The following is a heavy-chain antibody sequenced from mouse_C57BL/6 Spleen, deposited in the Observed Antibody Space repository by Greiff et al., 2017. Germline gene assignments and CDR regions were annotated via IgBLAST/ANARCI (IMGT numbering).Heavy chain of an antibody. Sequence: QVHVKQPGAELVKPGASVKLSCKASGYTFTSYWMHWVKQRPGQGLEWIGMIHPNSGSTNYNEKFKSKATLTVDKSSSTAYMQLSSLTSEDSAVYYCARGGLGRGYFDYWGQGTTLTVSS. CDR1: GYTFTSYW. J-gene: IGHJ2*01. V-gene: IGHV1-64*01. D-gene: IGHD4-1*01. CDR3: ARGGLGRGYFDY. CDR2: IHPNSGST.